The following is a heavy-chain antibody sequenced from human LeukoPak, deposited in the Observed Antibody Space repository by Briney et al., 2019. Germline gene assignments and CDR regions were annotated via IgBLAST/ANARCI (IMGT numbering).Heavy chain of an antibody. CDR2: IWYDGSNK. D-gene: IGHD1-26*01. J-gene: IGHJ4*02. Sequence: SGGSLRLSCAASGFTFTSYGMHWVRQAPGKGLEWVAVIWYDGSNKYYADSVKGRFTISRDNSKNTLYLQMNSLRAEDTAVYYCARDRAVYYFDYWGQGTLVTVSS. CDR1: GFTFTSYG. CDR3: ARDRAVYYFDY. V-gene: IGHV3-33*08.